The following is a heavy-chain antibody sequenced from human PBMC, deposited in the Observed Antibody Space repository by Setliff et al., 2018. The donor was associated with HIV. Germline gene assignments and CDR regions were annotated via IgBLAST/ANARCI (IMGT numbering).Heavy chain of an antibody. V-gene: IGHV4-34*01. D-gene: IGHD1-7*01. CDR1: GGSFSGYY. CDR3: AKVRLELRQYWFDS. CDR2: INHSGST. Sequence: SETLSLTCAVYGGSFSGYYWSWIRQPPGKGLEWIGEINHSGSTNYNPSLKSRVTISVDTSKNQFSLKVSSVTAADTAVYYCAKVRLELRQYWFDSWGQGSPVTVSS. J-gene: IGHJ5*01.